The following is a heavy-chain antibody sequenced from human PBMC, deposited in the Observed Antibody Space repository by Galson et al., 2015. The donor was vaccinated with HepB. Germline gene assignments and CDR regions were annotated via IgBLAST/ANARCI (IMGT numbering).Heavy chain of an antibody. D-gene: IGHD5-12*01. CDR2: IGTAGDT. CDR1: GFTFSSYD. Sequence: SLRLSCAASGFTFSSYDMHWVRQATGKGLEWVSAIGTAGDTYYPGSVKGRFTISRENAKNSLYLQMNSLRAGDTAVYYCARSMSGYAIDYWGQGTLVTVSS. J-gene: IGHJ4*02. CDR3: ARSMSGYAIDY. V-gene: IGHV3-13*04.